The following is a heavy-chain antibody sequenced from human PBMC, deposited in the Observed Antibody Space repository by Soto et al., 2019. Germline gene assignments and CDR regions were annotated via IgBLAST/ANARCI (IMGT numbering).Heavy chain of an antibody. CDR2: ISYDGSNK. Sequence: QVQLVESGGGVVQPGRSLRLSCAASGFTFFSYGMHWVRQAPGKGLEWVAVISYDGSNKYYGDSVKGRFTISRDNSKNTLYLQMNSLRADDTAVYYCAKDRAGDIYVAARSCLDYWGQGTLVTVSS. CDR1: GFTFFSYG. CDR3: AKDRAGDIYVAARSCLDY. D-gene: IGHD6-6*01. V-gene: IGHV3-30*18. J-gene: IGHJ4*02.